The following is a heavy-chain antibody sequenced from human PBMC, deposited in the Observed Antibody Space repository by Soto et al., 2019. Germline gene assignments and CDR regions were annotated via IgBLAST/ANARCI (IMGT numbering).Heavy chain of an antibody. J-gene: IGHJ3*02. V-gene: IGHV1-69*02. D-gene: IGHD6-13*01. Sequence: QVQLVQSGVEVKKPGSSVKVSCKASGGSFRTYTMFWVRQAPGQGLEWMGRIIPMFDIANYAQKFQGRVTFNADKSTGTVYMEMISLSSDDTAIYFGVLGSWSAEVFDIWVQKTLVTVSS. CDR2: IIPMFDIA. CDR3: VLGSWSAEVFDI. CDR1: GGSFRTYT.